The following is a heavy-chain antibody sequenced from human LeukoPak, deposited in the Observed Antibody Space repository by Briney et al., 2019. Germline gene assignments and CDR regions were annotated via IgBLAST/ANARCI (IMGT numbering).Heavy chain of an antibody. V-gene: IGHV3-23*05. D-gene: IGHD3-22*01. CDR3: AKDPYYYDRSGYYYYNYFDY. Sequence: GGSLRLSCATSGFTFSTYAMTWVRQAPGKGLEWVSAIDIYSTKTNYADSVKGRFTISRDNSKNTLYLQMNSLRGEDTAVYYWAKDPYYYDRSGYYYYNYFDYWGQGTLVTVSS. J-gene: IGHJ4*02. CDR1: GFTFSTYA. CDR2: IDIYSTKT.